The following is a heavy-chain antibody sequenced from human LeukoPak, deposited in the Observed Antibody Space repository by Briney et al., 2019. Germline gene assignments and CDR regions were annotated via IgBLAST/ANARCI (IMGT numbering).Heavy chain of an antibody. CDR3: AKAAPSGNYYGVPGV. CDR2: ISGSGGKT. CDR1: GFTFSSYA. J-gene: IGHJ4*02. V-gene: IGHV3-23*01. Sequence: GGSLRLSCAASGFTFSSYAMSWVRQAPGKGLEWVSAISGSGGKTYYTDSVKGRFTISRDNPKNTLYLQMNSLRAEDTAVYYCAKAAPSGNYYGVPGVWGQGTLVTVSS. D-gene: IGHD3-10*01.